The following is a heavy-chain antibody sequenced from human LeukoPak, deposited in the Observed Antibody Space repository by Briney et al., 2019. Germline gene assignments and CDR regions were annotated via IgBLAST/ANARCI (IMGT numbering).Heavy chain of an antibody. CDR2: ISWNSGSI. J-gene: IGHJ4*02. V-gene: IGHV3-9*01. CDR1: GFTFDDYA. CDR3: AKQGYYGSGSYFDFDY. D-gene: IGHD3-10*01. Sequence: PGRSLRLSCAASGFTFDDYAMHWVRQAPGKGLEWVSGISWNSGSIGYADSVKGRFTISRDNAKNSLYLQMNSLRAEDTALYYCAKQGYYGSGSYFDFDYWGQGTLVTVSS.